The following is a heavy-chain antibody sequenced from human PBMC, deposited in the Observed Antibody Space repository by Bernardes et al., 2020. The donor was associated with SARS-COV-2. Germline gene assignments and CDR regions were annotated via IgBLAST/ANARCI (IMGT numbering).Heavy chain of an antibody. Sequence: TLSLPCTVSGGSINSDDSSWSWLRQPPGQGLEWIGYIYHSGGSYYNPSLETRVTISILKSKRQFSLKLRSVTAADTAVYYCARGAAAFDIWGQGTVVTVSS. CDR3: ARGAAAFDI. J-gene: IGHJ3*02. V-gene: IGHV4-30-2*01. CDR2: IYHSGGS. CDR1: GGSINSDDSS. D-gene: IGHD2-15*01.